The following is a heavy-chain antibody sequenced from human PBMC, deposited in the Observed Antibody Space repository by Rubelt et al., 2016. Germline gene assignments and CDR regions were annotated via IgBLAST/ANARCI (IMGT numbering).Heavy chain of an antibody. D-gene: IGHD5/OR15-5a*01. J-gene: IGHJ3*02. CDR1: GFTFSSYA. CDR2: ISGSGLSA. Sequence: EVQLLESGGGLVQPGGSLRLSCAASGFTFSSYAMSWVRQAPGKGLEWVSSISGSGLSAYYADSVKGRFTISRDNSKTTLYLQLASLSAEDTAVFYCAKCNVGGSIYDAFDIWGQGTMVTVSS. CDR3: AKCNVGGSIYDAFDI. V-gene: IGHV3-23*01.